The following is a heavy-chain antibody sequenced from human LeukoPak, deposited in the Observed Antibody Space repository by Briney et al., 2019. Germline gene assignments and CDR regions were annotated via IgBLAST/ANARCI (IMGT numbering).Heavy chain of an antibody. CDR2: ISGSGGST. D-gene: IGHD3-10*01. J-gene: IGHJ4*02. V-gene: IGHV3-23*01. CDR3: ARDRYYGSGSYQIDY. Sequence: PGGSLRLSCAASGFTFSSYAMSWVRQAPGKGLEWVSAISGSGGSTYYADSVKGRFTISRDNSKNTLYLQMNSLRAEDTAVYYCARDRYYGSGSYQIDYWGQGTLVTVSS. CDR1: GFTFSSYA.